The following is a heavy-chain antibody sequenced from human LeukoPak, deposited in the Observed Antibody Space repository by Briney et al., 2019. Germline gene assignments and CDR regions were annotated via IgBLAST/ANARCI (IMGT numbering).Heavy chain of an antibody. D-gene: IGHD3-22*01. CDR1: GGSISSYY. CDR2: IYYSGST. Sequence: PSETLSLTCTFSGGSISSYYWSWIRQPPGKGLEWIGYIYYSGSTNYNPSLKSRVTISVDTSKNQFSLKLSSVTAADTAVYYCARAWRYYDSSGYYYAYYFDYWGQGTLVTVSS. CDR3: ARAWRYYDSSGYYYAYYFDY. V-gene: IGHV4-59*01. J-gene: IGHJ4*02.